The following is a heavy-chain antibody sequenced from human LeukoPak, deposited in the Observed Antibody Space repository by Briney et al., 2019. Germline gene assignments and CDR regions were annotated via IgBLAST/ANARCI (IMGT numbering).Heavy chain of an antibody. CDR1: GGSFGGYY. D-gene: IGHD2-15*01. V-gene: IGHV4-34*01. CDR3: ARASEVVVAARYNWFDP. CDR2: INHSGST. Sequence: SETLSLTCAVYGGSFGGYYWSWIRQPPGKGLEWIGEINHSGSTNYNPSLKSRVTISVDTPKSQFSLKLSSVTAADTAVYYCARASEVVVAARYNWFDPWGQGTLVTVSS. J-gene: IGHJ5*02.